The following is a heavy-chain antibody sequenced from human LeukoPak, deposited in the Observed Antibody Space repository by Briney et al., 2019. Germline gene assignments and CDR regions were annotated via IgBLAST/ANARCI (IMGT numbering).Heavy chain of an antibody. CDR2: ISAYNGNT. J-gene: IGHJ4*02. V-gene: IGHV1-18*01. Sequence: ASVKVSCKASGYTFTSYGISWVRQAPGQGLEWMGWISAYNGNTNYAQKLQGRVTMTTDTSTSTAYMELRSLRSDNTAVYYCARLSSSGYYFDYWGQGTLVTVSS. CDR1: GYTFTSYG. CDR3: ARLSSSGYYFDY. D-gene: IGHD6-6*01.